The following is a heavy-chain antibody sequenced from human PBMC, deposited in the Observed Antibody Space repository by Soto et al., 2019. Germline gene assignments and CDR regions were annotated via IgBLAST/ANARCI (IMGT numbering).Heavy chain of an antibody. Sequence: ESLKVSFKGSGYEFTTYWIGWVRQMPGKGLEWMGIIYPHDSDTRYSPSFQGQVTISADKSISTAYLQWSSLKASDTDIYYCARRLDNTLDFWGQGTLVTVSS. CDR2: IYPHDSDT. J-gene: IGHJ4*02. CDR3: ARRLDNTLDF. CDR1: GYEFTTYW. D-gene: IGHD1-20*01. V-gene: IGHV5-51*01.